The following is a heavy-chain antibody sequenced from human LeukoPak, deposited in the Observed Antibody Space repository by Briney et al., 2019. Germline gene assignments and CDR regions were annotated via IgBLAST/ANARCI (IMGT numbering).Heavy chain of an antibody. D-gene: IGHD1-1*01. Sequence: PSETLSLTCTVSGGSITSYYWSRIRQPPGKGLEWIGYIYYSGSTNYNPSLKSRVTISVDTSKNQFSLKLSSVTAADTAVYYCARDESGTSAFDIWGQGTMVTVSS. CDR1: GGSITSYY. CDR3: ARDESGTSAFDI. J-gene: IGHJ3*02. V-gene: IGHV4-59*01. CDR2: IYYSGST.